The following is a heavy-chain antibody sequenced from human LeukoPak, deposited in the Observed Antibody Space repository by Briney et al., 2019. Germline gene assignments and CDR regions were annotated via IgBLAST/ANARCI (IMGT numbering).Heavy chain of an antibody. CDR3: ASVPTAMAIPFFDY. CDR1: GYTFTSNY. V-gene: IGHV1-2*02. CDR2: INPNSGGT. J-gene: IGHJ4*02. D-gene: IGHD5-18*01. Sequence: ASVKVSCKAFGYTFTSNYMHWVRQAPGQGLEWMGWINPNSGGTNYAQKFQGRVTMTRDTSISTAYMELSRLRSDDTAVYYCASVPTAMAIPFFDYWGQGTLVTVSS.